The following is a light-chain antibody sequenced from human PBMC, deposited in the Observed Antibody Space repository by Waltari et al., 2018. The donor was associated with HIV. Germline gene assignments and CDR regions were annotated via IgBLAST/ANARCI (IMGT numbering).Light chain of an antibody. CDR2: DVS. V-gene: IGLV2-8*01. J-gene: IGLJ2*01. CDR3: FSYAGNNFLL. Sequence: QSALTQPPSASGSPGQSVTISCAGTSSDIGLYNFVSWYQHHPGKAPKLMISDVSRRPSGVPDRFSCSKSGNTASLPVSGLQADDEATYYCFSYAGNNFLLFGGGTKLTVL. CDR1: SSDIGLYNF.